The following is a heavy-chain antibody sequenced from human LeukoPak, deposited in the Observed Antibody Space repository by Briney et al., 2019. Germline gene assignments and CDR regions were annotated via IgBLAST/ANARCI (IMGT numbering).Heavy chain of an antibody. CDR3: AKDGLEELSVFDY. CDR2: ISWDGGST. Sequence: GGPLRLSCAASGFTFDDYAMDWVRQAPGKGLEWVSLISWDGGSTYYADSVKGRFTISRDNSKTSLYLQMNSLRTEDTAFYYCAKDGLEELSVFDYWGQGTPVTVSS. CDR1: GFTFDDYA. V-gene: IGHV3-43D*03. J-gene: IGHJ4*02. D-gene: IGHD3-10*01.